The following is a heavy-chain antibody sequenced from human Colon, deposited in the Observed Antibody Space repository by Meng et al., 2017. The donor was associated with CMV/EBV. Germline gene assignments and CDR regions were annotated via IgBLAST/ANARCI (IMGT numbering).Heavy chain of an antibody. CDR1: GFIFSGSA. Sequence: GESLKISCSASGFIFSGSAMHWVRQASGKGLEWVGRIRTRPNGYATAYAASVEGRFTISRDDSENTAYLQMNSLRTEDTAVYYCAVLAVAEPISYWGQGTLVTVSS. J-gene: IGHJ4*02. V-gene: IGHV3-73*01. CDR3: AVLAVAEPISY. D-gene: IGHD6-19*01. CDR2: IRTRPNGYAT.